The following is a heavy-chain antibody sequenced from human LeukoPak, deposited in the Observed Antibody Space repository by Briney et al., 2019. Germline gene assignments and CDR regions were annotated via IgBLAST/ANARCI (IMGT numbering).Heavy chain of an antibody. CDR1: GGSISSHY. V-gene: IGHV4-59*11. D-gene: IGHD3-3*01. Sequence: PSETLSLTYTVSGGSISSHYWSWIRQPPGKGLEWIGYIYYSGSTNYNPSLKSRVTISVDTSKNQFSLKLSSVTAADTAVYYCARARRVPHFDYWGQGTLVTVSS. J-gene: IGHJ4*02. CDR2: IYYSGST. CDR3: ARARRVPHFDY.